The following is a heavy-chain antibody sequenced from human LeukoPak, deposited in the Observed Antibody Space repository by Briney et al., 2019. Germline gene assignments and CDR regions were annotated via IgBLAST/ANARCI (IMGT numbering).Heavy chain of an antibody. CDR1: GFTLSSYW. CDR3: AREVYSSGWSSFDY. J-gene: IGHJ4*02. CDR2: INSDGSST. D-gene: IGHD6-19*01. Sequence: PGGSLRLSCAASGFTLSSYWMHWVRQVPGKGLVWVSRINSDGSSTIHADSVKGRFTISRDNAKNTLYLQMNSLRAEDTAVYYCAREVYSSGWSSFDYWGQGTLVTVSS. V-gene: IGHV3-74*01.